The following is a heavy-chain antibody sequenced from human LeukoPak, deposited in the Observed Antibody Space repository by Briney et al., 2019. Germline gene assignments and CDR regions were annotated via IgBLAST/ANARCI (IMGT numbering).Heavy chain of an antibody. J-gene: IGHJ2*01. V-gene: IGHV4-59*01. D-gene: IGHD2-21*02. CDR3: ARVLDCGGDCYSTPDWYFDL. CDR2: IYYSGST. CDR1: GGSISSYY. Sequence: SETLSLTCTVSGGSISSYYWSWIRQPPGKGLEWIGYIYYSGSTNYNPSLKSRVTILVDTSKNQFSLKLGSVTAADTAVYYCARVLDCGGDCYSTPDWYFDLWGRGALVTVSS.